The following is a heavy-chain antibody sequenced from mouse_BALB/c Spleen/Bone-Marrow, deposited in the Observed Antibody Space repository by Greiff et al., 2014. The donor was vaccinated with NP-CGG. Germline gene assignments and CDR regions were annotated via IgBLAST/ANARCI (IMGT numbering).Heavy chain of an antibody. CDR3: ARHHRYAYYFDY. Sequence: QVQLKESGSVLVRPGASVKLPCKASGYTFTNSWIHWAKQRPGQGLEWIGEIHPNSGNTNYNEKFKGKVTLTADISSSTAYVDLSSLTSEDSAVYYCARHHRYAYYFDYWGQGTTLTVSS. V-gene: IGHV1S130*01. D-gene: IGHD2-14*01. CDR2: IHPNSGNT. CDR1: GYTFTNSW. J-gene: IGHJ2*01.